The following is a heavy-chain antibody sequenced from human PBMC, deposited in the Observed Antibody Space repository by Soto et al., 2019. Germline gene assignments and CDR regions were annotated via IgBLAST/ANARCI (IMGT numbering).Heavy chain of an antibody. Sequence: RVSYEASGYSFSTYGISWVRQSPGQGLEWMAWISTSNGDTHYAQKVQDRVSMTTDRFTSTAYMELRSLRSDDTAIYYCARDSAAHGPVFDYWGQGTLVTVSS. D-gene: IGHD6-13*01. V-gene: IGHV1-18*04. CDR3: ARDSAAHGPVFDY. CDR2: ISTSNGDT. CDR1: GYSFSTYG. J-gene: IGHJ4*02.